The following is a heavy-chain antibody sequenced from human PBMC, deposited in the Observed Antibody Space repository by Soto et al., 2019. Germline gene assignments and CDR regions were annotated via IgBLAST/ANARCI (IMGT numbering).Heavy chain of an antibody. CDR2: ISSSGTTM. Sequence: QPGGSLRLSCTASGFTFSTYEMNWVRQAPGKGLEWVSYISSSGTTMYYADSVKGRFSISRDNAKSSLFLQMNSLRAEDTAVYYCVRRYCSSASCTFDFWGQGALVTVSS. CDR3: VRRYCSSASCTFDF. V-gene: IGHV3-48*03. J-gene: IGHJ4*02. CDR1: GFTFSTYE. D-gene: IGHD2-2*01.